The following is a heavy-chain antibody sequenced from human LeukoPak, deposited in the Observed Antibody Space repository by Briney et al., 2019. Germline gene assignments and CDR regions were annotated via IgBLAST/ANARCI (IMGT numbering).Heavy chain of an antibody. D-gene: IGHD1-20*01. V-gene: IGHV3-7*01. CDR1: GFTFSSYW. CDR2: IKQDGSEK. Sequence: GGSLRLSCAASGFTFSSYWTSWVRQAPGKGLEWVANIKQDGSEKYYVDSVKGRFTISRDNAKNSLYLQMNSLRAEDTAVYYCARDLGNWSPFDPWGQGTLVTVSS. CDR3: ARDLGNWSPFDP. J-gene: IGHJ5*02.